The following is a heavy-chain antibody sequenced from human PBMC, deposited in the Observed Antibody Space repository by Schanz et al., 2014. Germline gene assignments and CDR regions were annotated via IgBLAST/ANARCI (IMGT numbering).Heavy chain of an antibody. D-gene: IGHD6-19*01. J-gene: IGHJ4*02. CDR1: GFTFSSYG. CDR2: IWYDGSNK. CDR3: AIIGVMVAVAGTRADY. V-gene: IGHV3-33*03. Sequence: QVQLVESGGGVVQFGRSLRLSCVASGFTFSSYGMHWVRQAPGKGLEWVAVIWYDGSNKYYADSVKGRFSISRDNAKNSLFLQMNRLRAEDTALYYCAIIGVMVAVAGTRADYWGQGTLVTVSS.